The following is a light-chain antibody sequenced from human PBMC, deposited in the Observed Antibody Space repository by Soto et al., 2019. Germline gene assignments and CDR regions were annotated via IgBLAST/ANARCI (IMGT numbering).Light chain of an antibody. J-gene: IGLJ2*01. Sequence: QSVLTQPPSASGTPGQRVTISCTGSSSNIGARYDVHWYQQLPGTAPKLLIYGYNNRPSGVPDRFSGSKSGTSASLAITGLQAEDEAVYYCQSYDSSLNDVVFGGGTKVTVL. CDR1: SSNIGARYD. CDR2: GYN. V-gene: IGLV1-40*01. CDR3: QSYDSSLNDVV.